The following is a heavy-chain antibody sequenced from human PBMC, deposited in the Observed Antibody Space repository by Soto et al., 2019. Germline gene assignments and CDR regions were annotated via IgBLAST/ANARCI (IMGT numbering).Heavy chain of an antibody. D-gene: IGHD3-9*01. J-gene: IGHJ4*02. CDR3: ASPRRAYDILTGPYYFDY. CDR2: IIPIFGTA. Sequence: GASVKVSCKASGGTFSSYAISWVRQAPGQGLEWMGGIIPIFGTANYAQKFQGRVTITADKSTSTAYMELSSLRSEDTAVYYCASPRRAYDILTGPYYFDYWGQGTLVTVSS. CDR1: GGTFSSYA. V-gene: IGHV1-69*06.